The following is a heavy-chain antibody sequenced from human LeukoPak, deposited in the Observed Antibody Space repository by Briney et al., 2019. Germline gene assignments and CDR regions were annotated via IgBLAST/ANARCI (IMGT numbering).Heavy chain of an antibody. D-gene: IGHD5-18*01. J-gene: IGHJ5*02. V-gene: IGHV4-34*01. CDR2: INHSGST. CDR3: ARRRYSYGSYNWFDP. CDR1: GGSFSGYY. Sequence: SETLSLTCAVYGGSFSGYYWSWIRQPPGKGLEWIGEINHSGSTNYNPSLKSRVTISVDTSKNQFSLKLSSVTAADTAVYYCARRRYSYGSYNWFDPWGQGTLVTVS.